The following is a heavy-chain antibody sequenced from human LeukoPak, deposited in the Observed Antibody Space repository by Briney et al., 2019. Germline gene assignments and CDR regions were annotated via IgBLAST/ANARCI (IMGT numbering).Heavy chain of an antibody. D-gene: IGHD3-16*01. J-gene: IGHJ4*02. CDR2: IYYSGTT. V-gene: IGHV4-39*01. Sequence: SETLSLTCTVSGGSISSCTYYWGWIRRPPGKGLEWSGSIYYSGTTYYNPSLKSRVTVSVDTSKNQYSLKLSSVTAADTAVYYCVRGSTLRHYQYWGQGTLVTVSS. CDR1: GGSISSCTYY. CDR3: VRGSTLRHYQY.